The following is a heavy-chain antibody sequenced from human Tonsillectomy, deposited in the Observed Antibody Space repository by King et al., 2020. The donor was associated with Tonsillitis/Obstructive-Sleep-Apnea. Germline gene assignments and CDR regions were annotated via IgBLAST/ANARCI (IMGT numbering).Heavy chain of an antibody. V-gene: IGHV4-59*13. CDR3: ARDGVLGD. D-gene: IGHD3-3*01. Sequence: VQLQESGPGLVKPSETLSLTCTVSGGSISTYYWSWIRPPPGKGLEWIGYISYSGNTNYNPSLRSRITLSLDTSKNQFSLKLSSVTAADTAVYYCARDGVLGDWGQGTLVTVSS. J-gene: IGHJ4*02. CDR2: ISYSGNT. CDR1: GGSISTYY.